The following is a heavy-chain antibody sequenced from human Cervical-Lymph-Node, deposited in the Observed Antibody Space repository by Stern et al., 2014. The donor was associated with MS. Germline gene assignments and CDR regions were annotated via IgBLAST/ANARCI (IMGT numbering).Heavy chain of an antibody. Sequence: QVTLRESGPVLVKPTETLTLTCTVSGFSLSNARMGVSWIRQPPGKALEWLAHIFSNDKKSYSTSLKSRLTISKDTSKSQVVLTMTNMDPVDTATYYCARTKYSSGWEDAFDIWGQGTMVTVSS. CDR2: IFSNDKK. J-gene: IGHJ3*02. D-gene: IGHD6-19*01. V-gene: IGHV2-26*01. CDR3: ARTKYSSGWEDAFDI. CDR1: GFSLSNARMG.